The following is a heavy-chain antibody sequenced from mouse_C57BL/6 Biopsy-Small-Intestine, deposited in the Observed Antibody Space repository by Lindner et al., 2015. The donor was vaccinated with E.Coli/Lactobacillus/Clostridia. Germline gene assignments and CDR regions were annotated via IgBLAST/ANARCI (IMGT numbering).Heavy chain of an antibody. CDR2: INPNNGGT. V-gene: IGHV1-22*01. Sequence: VQLQESGAELARPGASVKLSCKASGYTFTDYNMHWVKQSHGKSLEWIGYINPNNGGTSYNQKFKGKATLTVNKSSSTAYMELRSLTSEDSAVYYCAIDGYDLDYWGQGTTLTVSS. J-gene: IGHJ2*01. D-gene: IGHD2-2*01. CDR3: AIDGYDLDY. CDR1: GYTFTDYN.